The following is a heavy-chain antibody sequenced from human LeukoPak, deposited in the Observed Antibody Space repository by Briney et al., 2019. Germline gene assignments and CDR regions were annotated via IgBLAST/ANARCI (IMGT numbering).Heavy chain of an antibody. CDR2: INPNSGGT. V-gene: IGHV1-2*02. CDR1: GYTFTGYY. Sequence: ASVTVSCKASGYTFTGYYMHWVRQAPGQGLEWMGWINPNSGGTNYAQKFQGRVTMTRDTSISTAYMELSRLRSDDTAVYYCARDLVNSYGYADYWGQGTLVTVSS. D-gene: IGHD5-18*01. J-gene: IGHJ4*02. CDR3: ARDLVNSYGYADY.